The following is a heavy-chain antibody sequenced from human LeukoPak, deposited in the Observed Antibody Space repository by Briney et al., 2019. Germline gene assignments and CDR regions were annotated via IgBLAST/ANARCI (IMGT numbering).Heavy chain of an antibody. CDR1: EFTFSSYG. V-gene: IGHV3-30*02. D-gene: IGHD6-19*01. Sequence: VGSLRLSCAASEFTFSSYGMHWVRQAPGKGLEWVAFIRYDGSNKYYADSVKGRFTISRDNSKNTLYLQMNSLRAEDTAVYYCAKDRSIAVADEPSYYFDYWGQGTLVTVSS. CDR2: IRYDGSNK. J-gene: IGHJ4*02. CDR3: AKDRSIAVADEPSYYFDY.